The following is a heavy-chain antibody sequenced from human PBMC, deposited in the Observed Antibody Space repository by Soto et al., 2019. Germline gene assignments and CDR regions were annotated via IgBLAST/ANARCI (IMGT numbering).Heavy chain of an antibody. CDR2: ISAYNGNT. V-gene: IGHV1-18*01. Sequence: ASVKVSCKASGYTFTSYGISWVRQAPGQGLEWMGWISAYNGNTNYAQKLQGRVTMTTDKSTSTAYMELSSLRSEDTAVYYCASGCYDRFYYYGMDVWGQGTTVTVSS. CDR1: GYTFTSYG. J-gene: IGHJ6*02. CDR3: ASGCYDRFYYYGMDV. D-gene: IGHD2-2*01.